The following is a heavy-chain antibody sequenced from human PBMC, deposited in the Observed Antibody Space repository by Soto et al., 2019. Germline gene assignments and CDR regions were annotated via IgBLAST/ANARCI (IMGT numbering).Heavy chain of an antibody. J-gene: IGHJ4*02. CDR1: GFSFTHAW. D-gene: IGHD3-16*01. CDR3: ATAAPWQYVWGYYGFGN. CDR2: IKSESDGGTT. V-gene: IGHV3-15*01. Sequence: EVQLVESRGGLVKPGGSLRLSCAASGFSFTHAWLSWVRQAPGRGLEWIGRIKSESDGGTTDYAAPVRGRFTISRDDSKTTVYLHMTSLKTEDTAVYYCATAAPWQYVWGYYGFGNWGQGTLVTVSS.